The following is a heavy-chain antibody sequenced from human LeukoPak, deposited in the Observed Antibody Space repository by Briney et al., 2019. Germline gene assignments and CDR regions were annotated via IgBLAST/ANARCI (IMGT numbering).Heavy chain of an antibody. Sequence: SETLSLTCTVSGGSISSSSYYWDWIRQPPGKGLEWIGSIYYSGSTYYNPSLKSRVTISVDTSKNQFSLKLSSVTAADTAVYYCARWGSMVRGVIKLNNWFDPWGQGTLVTVSS. D-gene: IGHD3-10*01. CDR3: ARWGSMVRGVIKLNNWFDP. CDR2: IYYSGST. V-gene: IGHV4-39*07. CDR1: GGSISSSSYY. J-gene: IGHJ5*02.